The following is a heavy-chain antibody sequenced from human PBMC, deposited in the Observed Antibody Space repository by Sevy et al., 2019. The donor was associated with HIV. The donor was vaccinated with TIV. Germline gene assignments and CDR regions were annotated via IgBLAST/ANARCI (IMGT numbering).Heavy chain of an antibody. CDR3: AREKWFKFFDY. CDR1: GYTITTYH. D-gene: IGHD3-10*01. CDR2: INPSGGDT. V-gene: IGHV1-46*01. Sequence: ASVKVSCKASGYTITTYHMHWVRQAPGQGLEWMGIINPSGGDTDYAQKFQGRVTLTRDTSTSTVYMELSGLKSEDTAVYYCAREKWFKFFDYWRQGTLVTVSS. J-gene: IGHJ4*02.